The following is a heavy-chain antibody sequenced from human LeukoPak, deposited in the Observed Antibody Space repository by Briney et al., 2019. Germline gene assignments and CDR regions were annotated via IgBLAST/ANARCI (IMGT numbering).Heavy chain of an antibody. CDR2: INPNSGGT. CDR1: GYTFTGYY. CDR3: ARVDAAIRYCSSTSCYTAYYYYGMDV. J-gene: IGHJ6*02. Sequence: ASVKVSCKASGYTFTGYYIHWVRQAPGQGLEWMGWINPNSGGTNYAQKFQGRVTMTRDTSISTAYMELSRLRSDDTAVYYCARVDAAIRYCSSTSCYTAYYYYGMDVWGQGTTVTVSS. V-gene: IGHV1-2*02. D-gene: IGHD2-2*02.